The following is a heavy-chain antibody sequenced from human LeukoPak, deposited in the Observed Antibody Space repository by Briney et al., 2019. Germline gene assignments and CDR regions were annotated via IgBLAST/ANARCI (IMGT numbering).Heavy chain of an antibody. D-gene: IGHD3-10*01. CDR2: TSSRGSTI. Sequence: GGSLRLSCVASGFPFGNYAMNWVRQAPGKGLEWISYTSSRGSTIYYADSVRGRFTMSRDNAKKSMYLQMNSLSAEDTAIYYCARGGSPYGMDVWGPGTTVTVSS. V-gene: IGHV3-48*03. CDR1: GFPFGNYA. CDR3: ARGGSPYGMDV. J-gene: IGHJ6*02.